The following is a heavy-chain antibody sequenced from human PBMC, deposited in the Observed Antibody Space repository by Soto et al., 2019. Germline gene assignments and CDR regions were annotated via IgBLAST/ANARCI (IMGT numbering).Heavy chain of an antibody. CDR1: GFTFSSYG. D-gene: IGHD3-22*01. J-gene: IGHJ4*02. CDR2: ISYDGRNE. Sequence: QVQLVESGGGVVQPGRSLRLSCAASGFTFSSYGIHWVRQAPVKGLEWVAVISYDGRNEQYADSVKGRFTIARDNSKNTAYLQMYSLRDEDTAVYYCAKDTYYHDTSGYYIFEYWGQGTLITVSS. CDR3: AKDTYYHDTSGYYIFEY. V-gene: IGHV3-30*18.